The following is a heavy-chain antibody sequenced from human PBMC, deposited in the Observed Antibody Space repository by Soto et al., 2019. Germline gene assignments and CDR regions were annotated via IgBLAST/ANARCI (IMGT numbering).Heavy chain of an antibody. CDR3: ARLDYYYYLDV. J-gene: IGHJ6*03. CDR2: IHYSGST. CDR1: GASITSYY. V-gene: IGHV4-59*12. Sequence: QGQLQESGPGLVRPSETLSLTCTVSGASITSYYWSWIRQSSGKGLEWIGYIHYSGSTNYNPSLASRVTMSMDTSESQFSLRLRSVTAADTAVYYCARLDYYYYLDVWGKGTAVTVSS.